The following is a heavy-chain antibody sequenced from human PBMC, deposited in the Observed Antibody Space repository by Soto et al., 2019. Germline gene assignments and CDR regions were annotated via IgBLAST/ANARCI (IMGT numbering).Heavy chain of an antibody. Sequence: GGSLRLSCAASGFTFSSYAMHWVRQAPGKGLEWVAVISYDGSNKYCADSVKGRFTISRDNAKNSLYLQMNNLRAEDTAVYYWAKDSRYCSAGSCYNYMDVWGKGTTVTVSS. CDR2: ISYDGSNK. J-gene: IGHJ6*03. CDR3: AKDSRYCSAGSCYNYMDV. V-gene: IGHV3-30-3*02. CDR1: GFTFSSYA. D-gene: IGHD2-15*01.